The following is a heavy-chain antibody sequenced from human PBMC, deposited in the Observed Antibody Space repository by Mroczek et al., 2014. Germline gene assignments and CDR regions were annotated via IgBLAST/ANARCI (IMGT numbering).Heavy chain of an antibody. CDR3: ARGNGRWLQPKASWFDP. J-gene: IGHJ5*02. D-gene: IGHD5-24*01. Sequence: QVQLQESGPGLVKPSETLSLTCTVSGGSISSYYWSWIRQPPGKGLEWIGYIYYSGSTNYNPSLKSRVTISVDTSKNQFSLKLSSVTAADTAVYYCARGNGRWLQPKASWFDPWAREPWSPSPQ. CDR2: IYYSGST. CDR1: GGSISSYY. V-gene: IGHV4-59*01.